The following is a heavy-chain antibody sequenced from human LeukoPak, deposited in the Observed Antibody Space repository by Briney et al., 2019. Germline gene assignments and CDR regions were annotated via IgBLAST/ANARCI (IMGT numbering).Heavy chain of an antibody. CDR3: AKGHRYYYDNSGYYSNYFDF. CDR2: ISSSSSYT. J-gene: IGHJ4*02. CDR1: GFTFSDYY. V-gene: IGHV3-11*06. Sequence: GGSLRLSCAASGFTFSDYYMNWIRQAPGKGLEWVSYISSSSSYTNYADSVKGRFTISRDNSKNTLFLQMNSLKAEDTAVYYCAKGHRYYYDNSGYYSNYFDFWGQGTLVTVSS. D-gene: IGHD3-22*01.